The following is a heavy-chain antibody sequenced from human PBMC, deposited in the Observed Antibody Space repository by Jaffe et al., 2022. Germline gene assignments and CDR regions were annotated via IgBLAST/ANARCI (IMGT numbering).Heavy chain of an antibody. CDR1: GGSFSGYY. Sequence: QVQLQQWGAGLLKPSETLSLTCAVYGGSFSGYYWSWIRQPPGKGLEWIGEINHSGSTNYNPSLKSRVTISVDTSKNQFSLKLSSVTAADTAVYYCARGSYSKAPARQNRAARQRAFDIWGQGTMVTVSS. J-gene: IGHJ3*02. V-gene: IGHV4-34*01. CDR3: ARGSYSKAPARQNRAARQRAFDI. CDR2: INHSGST. D-gene: IGHD2-15*01.